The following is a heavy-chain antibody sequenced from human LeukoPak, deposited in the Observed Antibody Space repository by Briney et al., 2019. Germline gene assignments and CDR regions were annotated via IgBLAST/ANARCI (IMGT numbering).Heavy chain of an antibody. CDR3: AKEKWSVTIFGVISS. CDR2: IRYDGSNK. J-gene: IGHJ4*02. D-gene: IGHD3-3*01. Sequence: GGSLRLSCAASGFTFSSYGMHWVRQAPGKGLEWVAFIRYDGSNKYYAESVKGRFTISRDNSKNTLYLQMNSLRAEDTAVYYCAKEKWSVTIFGVISSWGQGTLVTVSS. CDR1: GFTFSSYG. V-gene: IGHV3-30*02.